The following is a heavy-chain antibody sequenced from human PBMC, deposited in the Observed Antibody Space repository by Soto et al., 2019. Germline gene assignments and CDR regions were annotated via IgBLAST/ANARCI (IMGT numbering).Heavy chain of an antibody. CDR1: GFTFSSYE. D-gene: IGHD6-6*01. V-gene: IGHV3-48*03. Sequence: GGSLRLSCAASGFTFSSYEMNWVRQAPGKGLEWVSYISSSGSTIYYADSVKGRFIISRDNAKNSLYLQMNSLRAEDTAVYYCARAAGPSIAARPQFDYWGQGTLVTVSS. CDR3: ARAAGPSIAARPQFDY. CDR2: ISSSGSTI. J-gene: IGHJ4*02.